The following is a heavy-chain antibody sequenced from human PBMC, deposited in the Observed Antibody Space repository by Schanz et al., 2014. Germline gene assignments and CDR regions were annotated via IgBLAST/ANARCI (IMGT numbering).Heavy chain of an antibody. Sequence: EVQLLESGGGLVQPGGSLRLSCAASGFSFSIFAMTWVRQAPGQGLEWVSTISGSGGDTYPADSVKGRFTISRDNSNNTLYLQMKSLRAEDTAVYYCAKYGGGYSYGFVEYWGQGTPXTVSS. D-gene: IGHD5-18*01. J-gene: IGHJ4*02. CDR3: AKYGGGYSYGFVEY. V-gene: IGHV3-23*01. CDR2: ISGSGGDT. CDR1: GFSFSIFA.